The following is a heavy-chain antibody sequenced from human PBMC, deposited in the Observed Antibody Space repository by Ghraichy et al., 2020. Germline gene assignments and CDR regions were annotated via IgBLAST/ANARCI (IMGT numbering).Heavy chain of an antibody. CDR3: ARAGSTSGNYLDSC. V-gene: IGHV4-38-2*02. J-gene: IGHJ4*02. CDR1: GYSISSGHW. Sequence: SETLSLTCTVSGYSISSGHWWAWIRQPPGKGLEWIGSIFYRGNAEYNPSLKSRVIMSIDTSKNQFSLNLISVTAADTAVYYCARAGSTSGNYLDSCWGQGTLVTVSS. D-gene: IGHD1-26*01. CDR2: IFYRGNA.